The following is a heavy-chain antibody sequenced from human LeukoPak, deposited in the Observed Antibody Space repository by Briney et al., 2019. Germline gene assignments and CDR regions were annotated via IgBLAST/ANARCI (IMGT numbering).Heavy chain of an antibody. Sequence: PGGSLRLSCAASGFTFSHYLMHWVRQASGKGLVWVSRINSDESNTNSYADSVKGRFIISRDNAKNTLYLQMNSLRAEDTAVYFCGRGGNGIDIWGQGTTVVVSS. CDR2: INSDESNT. CDR1: GFTFSHYL. D-gene: IGHD2-8*01. CDR3: GRGGNGIDI. V-gene: IGHV3-74*01. J-gene: IGHJ3*02.